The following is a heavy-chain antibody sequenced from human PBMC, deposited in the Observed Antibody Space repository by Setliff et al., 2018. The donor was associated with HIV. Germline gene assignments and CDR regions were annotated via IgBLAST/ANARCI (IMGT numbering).Heavy chain of an antibody. CDR1: GGTISSHY. V-gene: IGHV4-59*11. Sequence: SETLSLTCTVSGGTISSHYWNWIRQSPGKGLEWIGYIYYSGSTNYNPSLKSRVTISVDTSKNQFSLKLSSVTAADTAVYYCASSNYRFVYFDYWGQGTLVTVSS. D-gene: IGHD1-7*01. J-gene: IGHJ4*02. CDR3: ASSNYRFVYFDY. CDR2: IYYSGST.